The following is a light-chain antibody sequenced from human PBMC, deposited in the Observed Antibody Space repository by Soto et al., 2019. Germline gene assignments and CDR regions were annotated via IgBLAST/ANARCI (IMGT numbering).Light chain of an antibody. CDR3: SSYAGSSNV. Sequence: QSVLTQPASVSESPGQSITISCTGTSNDVANNKFVSWYQQSPGKAPKLMIYEVNKRPSGVPDRFSGSKSGNTASLTVSGLQAEDEADYYCSSYAGSSNVFGTGTKVTVL. J-gene: IGLJ1*01. V-gene: IGLV2-8*01. CDR1: SNDVANNKF. CDR2: EVN.